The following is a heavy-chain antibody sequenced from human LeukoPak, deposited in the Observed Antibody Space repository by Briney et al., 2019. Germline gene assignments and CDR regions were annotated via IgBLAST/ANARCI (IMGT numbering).Heavy chain of an antibody. CDR2: IIPIFGTA. Sequence: ASVKVSCKASGGTFSSYAISWVRRAPGQGLEWMGGIIPIFGTANYAQKFQGRVTITTDESTSTAYMELSSLRSEDTAVYYCALYYYDSSGYYPPDYWGQGTLVTVSS. CDR1: GGTFSSYA. D-gene: IGHD3-22*01. CDR3: ALYYYDSSGYYPPDY. J-gene: IGHJ4*02. V-gene: IGHV1-69*05.